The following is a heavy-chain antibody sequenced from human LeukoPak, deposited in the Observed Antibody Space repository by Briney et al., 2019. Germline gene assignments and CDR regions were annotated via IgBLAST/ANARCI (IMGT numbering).Heavy chain of an antibody. Sequence: PSETLSLTCAVYGGSFSGYCWSWIRQPPGKGLEWIGEINHSGSTNYNPSLKSRVTISVDTSKNQFSLKLSSVTAADTAVYYCARTQVLRYFDWLPWNYYYGMDVWGQGTTVTVSS. V-gene: IGHV4-34*01. CDR3: ARTQVLRYFDWLPWNYYYGMDV. CDR2: INHSGST. CDR1: GGSFSGYC. D-gene: IGHD3-9*01. J-gene: IGHJ6*02.